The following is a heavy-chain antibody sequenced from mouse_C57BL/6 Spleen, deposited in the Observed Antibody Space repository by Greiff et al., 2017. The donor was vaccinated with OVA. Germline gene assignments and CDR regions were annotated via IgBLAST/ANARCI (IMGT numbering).Heavy chain of an antibody. J-gene: IGHJ4*01. CDR3: ARGLLPDAMDY. Sequence: EVQLVESEGGLVQPGSSMKLSCTASGFTFSDYYMAWVRQVPEKGLEWVANINYDGSSTYYLDSLKSRFIISRDNAKNILYLQMSSLQSEDTATYYCARGLLPDAMDYWGQGTSVTVSS. D-gene: IGHD2-3*01. V-gene: IGHV5-16*01. CDR1: GFTFSDYY. CDR2: INYDGSST.